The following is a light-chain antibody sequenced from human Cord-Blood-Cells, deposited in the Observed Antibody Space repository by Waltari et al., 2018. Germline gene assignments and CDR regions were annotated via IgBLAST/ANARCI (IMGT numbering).Light chain of an antibody. CDR3: QQSYSTPLT. CDR2: AAS. Sequence: DIQMTESPSSLSAYVGDRVTITCRASQSISSYLNWYQQKPGKAPKLLIYAASSLHSGVPSRFSGSGSGTDLTHTISSLQPEDFATYYCQQSYSTPLTFGGGTKVEIK. CDR1: QSISSY. J-gene: IGKJ4*01. V-gene: IGKV1-39*01.